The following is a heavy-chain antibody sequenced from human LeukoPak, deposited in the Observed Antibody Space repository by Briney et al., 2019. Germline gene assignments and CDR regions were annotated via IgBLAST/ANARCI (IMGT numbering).Heavy chain of an antibody. J-gene: IGHJ4*02. CDR3: AKDQPYYDSSGYRYFNY. CDR1: GFTFSSSG. Sequence: GGSLRLSCAASGFTFSSSGMHWVRQAPGKGLEWVAFIRNDGSNKYYADSVKGRFTISRDNSKNTLYLQMNSLRAEDTAVYYCAKDQPYYDSSGYRYFNYWGQGTLVTVSS. CDR2: IRNDGSNK. V-gene: IGHV3-30*02. D-gene: IGHD3-22*01.